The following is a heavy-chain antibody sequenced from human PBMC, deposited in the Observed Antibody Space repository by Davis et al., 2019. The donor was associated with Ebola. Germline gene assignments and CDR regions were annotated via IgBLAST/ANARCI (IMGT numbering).Heavy chain of an antibody. D-gene: IGHD7-27*01. CDR3: ARGLGKIDY. Sequence: ASVKVSCKASGYIFSTHDINWVRQAPGQGLEWMGWMNPNSGNTGYAQKFQGRVTMTRNTSISTAYMELSSLRSEDTAVYYCARGLGKIDYWGQGTLVTVSS. V-gene: IGHV1-8*01. CDR2: MNPNSGNT. CDR1: GYIFSTHD. J-gene: IGHJ4*02.